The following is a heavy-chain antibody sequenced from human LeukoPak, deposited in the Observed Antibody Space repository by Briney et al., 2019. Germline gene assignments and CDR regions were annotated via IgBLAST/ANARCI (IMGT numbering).Heavy chain of an antibody. CDR1: GGSISSYY. CDR3: ARLVEQLARNWFDP. V-gene: IGHV4-59*08. D-gene: IGHD6-6*01. Sequence: SETLSLTCTVSGGSISSYYWSWIRQPPGKGLEWIGYIYYSGSTNYNPSLKSRVTISVDTSKNQFSLKLSSVTAADTAVYYCARLVEQLARNWFDPWGQGTLVTVSS. J-gene: IGHJ5*02. CDR2: IYYSGST.